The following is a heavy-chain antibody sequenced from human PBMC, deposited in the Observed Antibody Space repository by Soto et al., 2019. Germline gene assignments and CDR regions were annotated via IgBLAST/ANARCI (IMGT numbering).Heavy chain of an antibody. D-gene: IGHD3-3*01. CDR2: IKDDGSER. Sequence: GGSLRLSCAVSGFSFGSYWMSWVRQAPGKGLEWLASIKDDGSERYYLDSVKGRFTISRDNAKDSLSLQMKRLRGEDTAFYYCTRDLCPVTIFGEALSGYFDFWGQGTLVTVSS. CDR1: GFSFGSYW. V-gene: IGHV3-7*03. CDR3: TRDLCPVTIFGEALSGYFDF. J-gene: IGHJ4*02.